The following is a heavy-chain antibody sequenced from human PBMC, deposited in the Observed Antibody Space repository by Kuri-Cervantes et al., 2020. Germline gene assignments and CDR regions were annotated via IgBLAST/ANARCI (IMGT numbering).Heavy chain of an antibody. CDR3: VRVGQVVDY. CDR1: GFTFSSYA. D-gene: IGHD1-26*01. J-gene: IGHJ4*02. Sequence: GGSLRLSCAASGFTFSSYAMHWVRQAPGKGLEWVAFIRYDGSNKYYADSVKGRFTISRDNANASLFLQLSSLRVEDTAVYYCVRVGQVVDYWGQGTLVTVSS. V-gene: IGHV3-33*08. CDR2: IRYDGSNK.